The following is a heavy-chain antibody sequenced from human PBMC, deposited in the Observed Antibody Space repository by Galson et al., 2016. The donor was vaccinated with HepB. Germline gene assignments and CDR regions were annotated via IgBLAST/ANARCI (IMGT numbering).Heavy chain of an antibody. CDR1: GGSISSGTYY. J-gene: IGHJ6*02. Sequence: TLSLTCTVSGGSISSGTYYWSWIRQHPEKGLEWVGFIYYSGRTYYNPSLKGRVTMSVDTSNNHFSLRLNSVTAADTAVYYCAREAITKVRGVIISNGMDVWGQGTTVIVSS. V-gene: IGHV4-31*03. CDR2: IYYSGRT. D-gene: IGHD3-10*01. CDR3: AREAITKVRGVIISNGMDV.